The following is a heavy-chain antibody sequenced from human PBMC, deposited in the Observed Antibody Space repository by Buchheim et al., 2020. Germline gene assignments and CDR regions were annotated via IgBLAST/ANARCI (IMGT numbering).Heavy chain of an antibody. CDR3: ASGGKVLRYFDWLLSPFDY. V-gene: IGHV3-48*04. CDR1: GFTFSTYS. CDR2: SSSTSSRI. D-gene: IGHD3-9*01. J-gene: IGHJ4*02. Sequence: EVQLVESGGGLVQPGGSLRLSCAASGFTFSTYSMNWVRQAPGKGLEWISYSSSTSSRIYYADSVKGRFTISRDNAKNSLYLQMNSLRAEDTAVYYCASGGKVLRYFDWLLSPFDYWGQGTL.